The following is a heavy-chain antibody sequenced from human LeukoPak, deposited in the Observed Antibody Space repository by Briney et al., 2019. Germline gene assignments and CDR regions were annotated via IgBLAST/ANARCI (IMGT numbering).Heavy chain of an antibody. V-gene: IGHV3-74*01. CDR1: GFTFSDFW. D-gene: IGHD1-1*01. J-gene: IGHJ3*02. Sequence: GGSLRLSCAASGFTFSDFWMHWVRQAPGKGLVWVSRINSGGTVTNYADSVKGRLTISRDNAKNTLYLQMNTLRVEDTALYYCARDLPGELGRGVFDIWGQGTMVTVSS. CDR2: INSGGTVT. CDR3: ARDLPGELGRGVFDI.